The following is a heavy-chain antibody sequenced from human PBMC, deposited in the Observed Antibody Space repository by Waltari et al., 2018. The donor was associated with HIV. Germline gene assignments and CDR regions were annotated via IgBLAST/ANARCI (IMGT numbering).Heavy chain of an antibody. CDR1: GGSISSSSYY. D-gene: IGHD6-19*01. CDR2: IYYSGST. Sequence: QLQLQESGPGLVKPSETLSLTCTVSGGSISSSSYYWGWIRQPPGKGLEWIGSIYYSGSTYYNPSLKSRVTISVDTSKNQFSLKLSSVTAADTAVYYCARHERSSPRGYFDYWGQGTLVTVSS. CDR3: ARHERSSPRGYFDY. J-gene: IGHJ4*02. V-gene: IGHV4-39*01.